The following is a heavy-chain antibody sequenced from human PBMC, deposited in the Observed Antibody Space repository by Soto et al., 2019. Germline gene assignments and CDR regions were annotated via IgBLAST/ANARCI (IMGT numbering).Heavy chain of an antibody. V-gene: IGHV3-66*01. CDR3: ARAQAVTTYYYYYMDV. CDR1: GFTVSSNY. J-gene: IGHJ6*03. D-gene: IGHD4-17*01. Sequence: EVQLVESGAGLVQPGGSLRLSCAASGFTVSSNYMSWVSQAPGKGLEWVSVIYSGGSTYYADSVKGRFTISRDNSKNTLYLQMNSLRAEDTAVYYCARAQAVTTYYYYYMDVWGKGTTVTVSS. CDR2: IYSGGST.